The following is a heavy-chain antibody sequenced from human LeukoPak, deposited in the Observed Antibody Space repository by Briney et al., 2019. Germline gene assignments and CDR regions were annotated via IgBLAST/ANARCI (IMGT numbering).Heavy chain of an antibody. Sequence: ASVKVSCKASGYTFTSYDINWVRQATGQGLEWMGWMNPNSGNTGYAQKFQGRVTITRNTPISTAYMELSSLRSEDTAVYYCARDADSLYYYYMDVWGKGTTVTVSS. CDR2: MNPNSGNT. V-gene: IGHV1-8*03. D-gene: IGHD2-21*01. CDR3: ARDADSLYYYYMDV. CDR1: GYTFTSYD. J-gene: IGHJ6*03.